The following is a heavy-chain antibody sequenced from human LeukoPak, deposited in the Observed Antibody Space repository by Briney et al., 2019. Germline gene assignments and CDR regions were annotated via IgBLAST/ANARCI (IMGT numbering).Heavy chain of an antibody. Sequence: PGGSLRLSCAASGFILSDHYVDWVRQAPGKGLEWVVRSRNKANSYSTEYAASVRGRFTVSRDLLKNSVYLQTNSLKTEDTAMYYCTRDESALWGQGTLVTVSS. CDR1: GFILSDHY. CDR3: TRDESAL. J-gene: IGHJ4*02. V-gene: IGHV3-72*01. CDR2: SRNKANSYST.